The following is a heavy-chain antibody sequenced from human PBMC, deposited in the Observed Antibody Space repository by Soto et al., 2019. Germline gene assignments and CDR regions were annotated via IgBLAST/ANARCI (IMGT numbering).Heavy chain of an antibody. J-gene: IGHJ6*02. CDR3: ARPGSGYYYGMDV. V-gene: IGHV5-51*01. Sequence: GESLKISCKGSGYTFTNYWIGWVRQMPGKGLEWMGIIYPGDSDTRYSPSFQGQVTISADKSINTAYLQWSSLKASDTAMYYCARPGSGYYYGMDVWGQGTTVTVSS. CDR2: IYPGDSDT. CDR1: GYTFTNYW. D-gene: IGHD3-22*01.